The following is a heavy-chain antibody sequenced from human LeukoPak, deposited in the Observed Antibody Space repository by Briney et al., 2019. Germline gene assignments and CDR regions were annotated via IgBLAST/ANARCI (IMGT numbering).Heavy chain of an antibody. J-gene: IGHJ3*02. CDR2: IYYSGST. D-gene: IGHD3-22*01. Sequence: PSQTLSPTCTVSGGSISSGGYYWSWIRQHPGKGLEWIGYIYYSGSTYYNPSLKSRVTISVDTSKNQFSLKLSSVTAADTAVYYCARADDSSGYLDAFDIWGQGTMVTVSS. CDR1: GGSISSGGYY. V-gene: IGHV4-31*03. CDR3: ARADDSSGYLDAFDI.